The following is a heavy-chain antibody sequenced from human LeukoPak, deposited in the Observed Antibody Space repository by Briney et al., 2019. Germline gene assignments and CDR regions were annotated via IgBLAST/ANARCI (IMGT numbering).Heavy chain of an antibody. CDR1: GFTFSSYA. Sequence: PGGSLRLSCAASGFTFSSYAMHWVRQAPGKGLEWVAVISYDGSNKYYADSVKGRFTISRDNSKNTLYLQMSSLRAEDTAVYYCVKDTGVIVVVPAAMRVLRGYFDYWGQGTLVPVSS. CDR3: VKDTGVIVVVPAAMRVLRGYFDY. J-gene: IGHJ4*02. V-gene: IGHV3-30*14. D-gene: IGHD2-2*01. CDR2: ISYDGSNK.